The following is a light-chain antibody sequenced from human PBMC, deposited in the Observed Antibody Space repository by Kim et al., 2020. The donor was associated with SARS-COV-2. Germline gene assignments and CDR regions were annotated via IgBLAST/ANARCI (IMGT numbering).Light chain of an antibody. J-gene: IGLJ3*02. CDR2: GNS. V-gene: IGLV1-40*01. CDR3: QSFDNSLSGWV. Sequence: QRVTISFTGSSSNIGAGYDVHWYQQLPGTAPKLLIFGNSDRPSGVPDRFSGSKSGTSASLAITGLQAEDEADYYCQSFDNSLSGWVFGGGTQLTVL. CDR1: SSNIGAGYD.